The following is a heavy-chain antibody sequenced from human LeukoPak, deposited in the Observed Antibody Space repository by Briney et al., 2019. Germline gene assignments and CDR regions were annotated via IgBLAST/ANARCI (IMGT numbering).Heavy chain of an antibody. CDR3: AGEGGALKCFDY. J-gene: IGHJ4*02. CDR1: GGSFSGYY. CDR2: INHSGST. Sequence: SETLSLTCAVFGGSFSGYYWNWIRQSPGKGLEWIGEINHSGSTNYNPSLKSRVTISVDTSKNQFSLKLSSVTAADPVVYYGAGEGGALKCFDYWGQGTLVPVPP. V-gene: IGHV4-34*01. D-gene: IGHD1-26*01.